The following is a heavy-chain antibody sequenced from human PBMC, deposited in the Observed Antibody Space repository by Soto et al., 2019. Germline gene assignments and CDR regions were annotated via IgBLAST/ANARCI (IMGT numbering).Heavy chain of an antibody. Sequence: TLSLTCAVSGGSISSGGYSWSWIRQPPGKGLEWIGYIYHSGSTYYNPSLKSRVTISVDRSKNQFSLKLSSVTAADTAVYYCARDSGSYSALDYWGQGTLVTVSS. J-gene: IGHJ4*02. CDR2: IYHSGST. V-gene: IGHV4-30-2*01. CDR3: ARDSGSYSALDY. CDR1: GGSISSGGYS. D-gene: IGHD1-26*01.